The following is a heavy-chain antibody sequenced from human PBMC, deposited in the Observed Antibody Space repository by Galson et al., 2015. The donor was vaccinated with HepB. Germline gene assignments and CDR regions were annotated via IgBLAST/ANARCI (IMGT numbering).Heavy chain of an antibody. D-gene: IGHD3-22*01. CDR2: IRSKANSYAT. CDR1: GFTFSGSA. CDR3: TRPGSGYSDYYYYYMDV. J-gene: IGHJ6*03. Sequence: SLRLSCAASGFTFSGSAMHWVRQASGKGLEWVGRIRSKANSYATAYAASVKGRFTISRDDSKNTAYLQMNSLKTEDTAVYYCTRPGSGYSDYYYYYMDVWGKGTTVTVSS. V-gene: IGHV3-73*01.